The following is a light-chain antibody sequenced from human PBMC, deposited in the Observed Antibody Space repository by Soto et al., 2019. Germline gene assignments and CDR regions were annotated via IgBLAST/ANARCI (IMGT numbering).Light chain of an antibody. V-gene: IGLV2-14*01. Sequence: QSALTQPASGSGYPGQSITISCTGTSSDVGDYNYVSWYQQHPGKAPKVMIYDVSNRPSGVSNRFSGSKSGNTASLTISGLQAEDEADYYCSSYTSSSTLVFGTGTKLTVL. J-gene: IGLJ1*01. CDR2: DVS. CDR1: SSDVGDYNY. CDR3: SSYTSSSTLV.